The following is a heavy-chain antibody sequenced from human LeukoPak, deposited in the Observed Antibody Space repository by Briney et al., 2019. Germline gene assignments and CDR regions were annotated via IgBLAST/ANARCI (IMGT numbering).Heavy chain of an antibody. J-gene: IGHJ4*02. CDR3: ARVGIAVAGTKWLFDY. D-gene: IGHD6-19*01. CDR2: IYTSGST. V-gene: IGHV4-4*07. Sequence: SETLSLTCTVSGGSISSYYWSWIRQPAGKGLEWIGRIYTSGSTNYNPSLKSRVTMSVDTSKNQFSLKLNSVTAADTAVYYCARVGIAVAGTKWLFDYWGQGTLVTVSS. CDR1: GGSISSYY.